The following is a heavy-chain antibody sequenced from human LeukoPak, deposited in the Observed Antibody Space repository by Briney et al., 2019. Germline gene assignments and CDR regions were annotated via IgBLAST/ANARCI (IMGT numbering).Heavy chain of an antibody. D-gene: IGHD6-13*01. CDR1: GGTFSSYA. Sequence: SVKVSCKASGGTFSSYAISWVRQAPGQGLEWMGGIIPIFGTANYAQKFQGRVTITADESTSTAYMELSSLRSEDTAVYYCARGGASAAARRFDPWGQGTLVTVSS. CDR2: IIPIFGTA. V-gene: IGHV1-69*13. J-gene: IGHJ5*02. CDR3: ARGGASAAARRFDP.